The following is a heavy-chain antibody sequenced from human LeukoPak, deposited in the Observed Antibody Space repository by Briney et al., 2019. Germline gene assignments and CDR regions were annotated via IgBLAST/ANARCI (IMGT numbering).Heavy chain of an antibody. J-gene: IGHJ4*02. Sequence: GGSLRLSCAASGFTFSSYAMSWVRQAPGKGLEWVSAISGSGGSTYYADSVKGRFTISRDNSKNTLYLLMNSLRAEDTAVYYCARDRYDFWSGYHDYWGQGTLVTVSS. D-gene: IGHD3-3*01. CDR2: ISGSGGST. V-gene: IGHV3-23*01. CDR3: ARDRYDFWSGYHDY. CDR1: GFTFSSYA.